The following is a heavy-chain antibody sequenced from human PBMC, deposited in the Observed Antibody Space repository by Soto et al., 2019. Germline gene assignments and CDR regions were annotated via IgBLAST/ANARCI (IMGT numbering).Heavy chain of an antibody. CDR2: ISSSGSTT. CDR1: GFTFNTYE. V-gene: IGHV3-48*03. CDR3: ATRSGGGGAFDF. Sequence: EVQLVESGGGLVQPGGSLRLSCAASGFTFNTYEMNWVRQAPGKGLEWVSYISSSGSTTYYADSVKGRFTISRDNAKNSLYLEMNSLRAEDTAIYYGATRSGGGGAFDFWGQGTMVTVSS. J-gene: IGHJ3*01. D-gene: IGHD3-10*01.